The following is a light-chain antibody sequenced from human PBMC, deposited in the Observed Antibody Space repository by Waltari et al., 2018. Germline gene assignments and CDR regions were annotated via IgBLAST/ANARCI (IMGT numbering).Light chain of an antibody. CDR2: VNSDGSH. Sequence: QLVLTQSPSASASLGASVKLTCTLSSGHSSNVIAWHQQQPEKGPRYLMKVNSDGSHSKGDEIPDRFSGSSSGAERYLTISSLQSEDEADYYCPTGGHGTWVFGGGTKLTVL. CDR1: SGHSSNV. V-gene: IGLV4-69*01. J-gene: IGLJ3*02. CDR3: PTGGHGTWV.